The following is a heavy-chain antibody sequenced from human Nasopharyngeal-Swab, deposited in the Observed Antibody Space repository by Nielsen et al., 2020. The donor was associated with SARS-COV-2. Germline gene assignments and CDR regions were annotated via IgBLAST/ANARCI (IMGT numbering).Heavy chain of an antibody. Sequence: SETLSLTCTVSGGSISSYYWSWIRQTPGKGLVWIGEINHSGSTNYNPSLKSRVTISVDTSKNQFSLKLSSVTAADTAVYYCAREPERVVLVRGGPACYMDVWGKGTTVTVSS. J-gene: IGHJ6*03. CDR2: INHSGST. CDR3: AREPERVVLVRGGPACYMDV. CDR1: GGSISSYY. D-gene: IGHD1-14*01. V-gene: IGHV4-34*01.